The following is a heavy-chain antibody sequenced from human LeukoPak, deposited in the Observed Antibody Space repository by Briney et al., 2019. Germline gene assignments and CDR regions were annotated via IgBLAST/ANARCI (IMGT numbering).Heavy chain of an antibody. V-gene: IGHV4-30-2*01. CDR3: ARADVNRSGFDY. J-gene: IGHJ4*02. D-gene: IGHD2/OR15-2a*01. Sequence: PSQTLSLTCAVSGGSISSGGYSWSWIRQPPGKGLEWIGYIYHSGSTYYNPSLKSRVTISVDRSKNQFSLKLSSVTAADTAVYYCARADVNRSGFDYWSQGTLVTVSS. CDR2: IYHSGST. CDR1: GGSISSGGYS.